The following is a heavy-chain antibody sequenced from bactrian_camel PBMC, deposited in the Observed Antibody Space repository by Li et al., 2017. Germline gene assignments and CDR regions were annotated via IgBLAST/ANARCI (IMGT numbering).Heavy chain of an antibody. D-gene: IGHD3*01. CDR2: TNSGGTMT. Sequence: DVQLVESGGGLVQPGGSLRLSCVASGFSFSSSYMSWVRQAPGKGLEWVSITNSGGTMTYYADSVKGRFTISIDNAKNTLYLQMNSLKTEDTAMYYCARAAQDSCSGAWCGGPGYWGQGTQVTVS. J-gene: IGHJ4*01. V-gene: IGHV3S40*01. CDR3: ARAAQDSCSGAWCGGPGY. CDR1: GFSFSSSY.